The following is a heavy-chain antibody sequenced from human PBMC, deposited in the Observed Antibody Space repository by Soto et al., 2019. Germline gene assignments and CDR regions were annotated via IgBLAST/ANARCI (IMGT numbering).Heavy chain of an antibody. D-gene: IGHD2-2*03. Sequence: QVQLVQSGAEVKKPGASVKVSCKASGYTFTSYYMHWVRQAPGQGLEWMGLINPTGGNTNYAQNFQDRVTLTRDTSTSTVYMELTSLRSEDTAVYYCATGYGIVTSCLDYWGQGTLVTVSS. J-gene: IGHJ4*02. V-gene: IGHV1-46*01. CDR1: GYTFTSYY. CDR3: ATGYGIVTSCLDY. CDR2: INPTGGNT.